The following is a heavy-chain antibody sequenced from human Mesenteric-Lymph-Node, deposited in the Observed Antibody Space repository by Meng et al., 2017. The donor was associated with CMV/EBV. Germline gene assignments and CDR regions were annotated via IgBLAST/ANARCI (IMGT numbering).Heavy chain of an antibody. V-gene: IGHV6-1*01. J-gene: IGHJ4*02. Sequence: SQTLSLTCVISGDSVSSNIGTWDWIRQSPSRGLEWLGRTYYRYQWNNDYSVSVKGRISFSADTSKNQFSMHLTSATPEDTSVYFCARLLGDNSGYVFEFWGQGALVTVSS. D-gene: IGHD3-22*01. CDR1: GDSVSSNIGT. CDR2: TYYRYQWNN. CDR3: ARLLGDNSGYVFEF.